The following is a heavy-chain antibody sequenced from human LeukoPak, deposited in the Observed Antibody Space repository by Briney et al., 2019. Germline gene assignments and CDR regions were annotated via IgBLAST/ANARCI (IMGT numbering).Heavy chain of an antibody. CDR3: ARDVSHYFDY. V-gene: IGHV4-34*01. D-gene: IGHD3-16*01. Sequence: PSETLSLTCAVYGGSFSGYYWSWIRQPPGKGLEWIGEINHSGSTNYNPSLKSRVTMSVDTSKNQFSLKLSSVTAADTAVYYCARDVSHYFDYWGQGTVVTVSS. CDR1: GGSFSGYY. J-gene: IGHJ4*02. CDR2: INHSGST.